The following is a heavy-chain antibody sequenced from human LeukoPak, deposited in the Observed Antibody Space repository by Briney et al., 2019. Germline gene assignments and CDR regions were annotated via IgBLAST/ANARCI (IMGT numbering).Heavy chain of an antibody. Sequence: GGSLRLSCAASGFTFSSYGMHWVRQAPGKGLEWVAFIRYDGSNKYYADSVKGRFTISRDNAKNSLYLQMNSLRAEDTAVYYCARVRTREHSRVFDYWGQGTLVTVSS. J-gene: IGHJ4*02. V-gene: IGHV3-30*02. D-gene: IGHD1-14*01. CDR3: ARVRTREHSRVFDY. CDR2: IRYDGSNK. CDR1: GFTFSSYG.